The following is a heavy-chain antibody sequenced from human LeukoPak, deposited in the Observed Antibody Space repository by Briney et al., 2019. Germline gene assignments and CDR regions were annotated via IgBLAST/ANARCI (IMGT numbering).Heavy chain of an antibody. D-gene: IGHD5-18*01. Sequence: GASVKVSCNASGHTFTSYYMHRVRQSPGQRREWMGIINPSGGSTSYAQKFQCRATMTRDMSTSTVYMELSSLRSEDTAVYYCAREGKSVDTAMVFSDYWGQGTLVTVSS. J-gene: IGHJ4*02. V-gene: IGHV1-46*01. CDR1: GHTFTSYY. CDR2: INPSGGST. CDR3: AREGKSVDTAMVFSDY.